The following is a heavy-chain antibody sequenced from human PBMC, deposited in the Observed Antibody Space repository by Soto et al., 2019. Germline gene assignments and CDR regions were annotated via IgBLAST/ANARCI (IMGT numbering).Heavy chain of an antibody. CDR3: VRNVPVTALGY. D-gene: IGHD4-17*01. J-gene: IGHJ4*02. V-gene: IGHV3-66*01. CDR1: GVTVGNNY. Sequence: EVRLVESGGGLVQPGGSLRLSCAASGVTVGNNYMSWVRQALGKGLEWVSVTYSGGDTRYADSVKGRFTMSRDSTKNTVYLQMDSMMSEYTAVYFCVRNVPVTALGYWGQGSLVTVSS. CDR2: TYSGGDT.